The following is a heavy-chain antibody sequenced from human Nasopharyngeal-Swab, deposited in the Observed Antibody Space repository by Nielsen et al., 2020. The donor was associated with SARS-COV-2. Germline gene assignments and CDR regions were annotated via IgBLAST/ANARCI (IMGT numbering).Heavy chain of an antibody. CDR1: GFTFDDYA. Sequence: SLKISCAASGFTFDDYAMRWVRQAPGKGLEWVSGISWNSGSIGYADSVKGRFTISRDNAKNSLYLQMNSLRAEDTALYYCAKHLLSSGWHYFDYWGQGTLVTVSS. D-gene: IGHD6-19*01. J-gene: IGHJ4*02. CDR3: AKHLLSSGWHYFDY. CDR2: ISWNSGSI. V-gene: IGHV3-9*01.